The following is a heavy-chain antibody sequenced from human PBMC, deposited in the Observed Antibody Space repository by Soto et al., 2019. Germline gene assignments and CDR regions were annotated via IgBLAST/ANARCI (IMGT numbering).Heavy chain of an antibody. J-gene: IGHJ4*02. CDR2: IIPIFGTA. Sequence: SVKVSCKASGVTFSSYAISWVRQAPGQGLEWMGGIIPIFGTANYAQKFQGRVTITADESTSTAYMELSSLRSEDTAVYYCARTDTAMASPYFDYWGQGTLVTVSS. CDR1: GVTFSSYA. D-gene: IGHD5-18*01. V-gene: IGHV1-69*13. CDR3: ARTDTAMASPYFDY.